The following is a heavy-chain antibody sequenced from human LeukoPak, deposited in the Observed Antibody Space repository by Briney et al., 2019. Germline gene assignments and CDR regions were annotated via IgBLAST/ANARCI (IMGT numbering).Heavy chain of an antibody. CDR1: GGSISSSSYN. D-gene: IGHD3-22*01. J-gene: IGHJ4*02. Sequence: SETLSLTCTVSGGSISSSSYNWGWIRQPPGKGLEWIASIYYSGTTYYNPSLKSRVTISVDTSKNQFSLKLSSVTAADTAVYYCAKDGGGMVVVRNQHFDYWGQGTLVTVSS. CDR3: AKDGGGMVVVRNQHFDY. V-gene: IGHV4-39*07. CDR2: IYYSGTT.